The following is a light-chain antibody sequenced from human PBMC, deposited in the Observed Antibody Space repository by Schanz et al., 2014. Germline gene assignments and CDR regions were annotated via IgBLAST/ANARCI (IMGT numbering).Light chain of an antibody. Sequence: DIVLTQSPGTLSLSPGERATLSCRTSQSVRSSYLAWYKQKPGQAPRLLIYDAFNRAAGIPARISGSGSGTDFTLTISRLEPEDFAVYYCQQYGSSPLTFGGGTKVEIK. V-gene: IGKV3-20*01. CDR3: QQYGSSPLT. J-gene: IGKJ4*01. CDR2: DAF. CDR1: QSVRSSY.